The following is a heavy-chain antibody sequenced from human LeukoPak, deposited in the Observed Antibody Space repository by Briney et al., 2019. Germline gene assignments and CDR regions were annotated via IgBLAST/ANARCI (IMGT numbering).Heavy chain of an antibody. J-gene: IGHJ5*02. V-gene: IGHV3-7*04. CDR3: ARDMIILQS. CDR2: IKQDGSEK. CDR1: GFIFSNYW. D-gene: IGHD3-16*01. Sequence: GGSLRLSCSASGFIFSNYWMTWVRQAPGKGLEWVANIKQDGSEKYYVDSVKGRFTISRDNAKKSLYLQMNSLRAENTAVYFCARDMIILQSWGQGTLVTVSS.